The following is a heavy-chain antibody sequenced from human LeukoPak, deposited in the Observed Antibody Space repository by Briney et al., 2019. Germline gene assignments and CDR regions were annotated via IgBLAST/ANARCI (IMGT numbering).Heavy chain of an antibody. V-gene: IGHV4-30-2*01. Sequence: SQTLSLTCAVSGGSISSGGYSWSWIRQPQGKGLEWIGYIYHSRSTYYNPSLKSRVTISVDRSKNQSPLKLSSVTAADTAVYYCARGGGSYGRSSAFDIWGQGTMVTVSS. D-gene: IGHD1-26*01. CDR1: GGSISSGGYS. CDR2: IYHSRST. CDR3: ARGGGSYGRSSAFDI. J-gene: IGHJ3*02.